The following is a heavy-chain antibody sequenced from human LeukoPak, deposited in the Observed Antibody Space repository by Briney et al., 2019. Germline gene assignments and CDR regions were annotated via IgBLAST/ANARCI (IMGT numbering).Heavy chain of an antibody. CDR3: ARGARLLWFGELLSYYYYYMDV. CDR1: KFTFSDYY. J-gene: IGHJ6*03. V-gene: IGHV3-11*04. Sequence: PGGSLRLSCEASKFTFSDYYMSWIRQSPGKGLEWVAYISGSGKTIYYAESVKGRFTISRDNAKNSLYLQMNSLRAEDTAVYYCARGARLLWFGELLSYYYYYMDVWGKGTTVTISS. D-gene: IGHD3-10*01. CDR2: ISGSGKTI.